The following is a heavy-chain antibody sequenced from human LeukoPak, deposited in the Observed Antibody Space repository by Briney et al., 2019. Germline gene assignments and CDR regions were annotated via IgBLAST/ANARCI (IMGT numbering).Heavy chain of an antibody. CDR1: GFTFSSYG. CDR2: IKQDGSEK. J-gene: IGHJ4*02. V-gene: IGHV3-7*04. D-gene: IGHD5-12*01. Sequence: GGSLRLSCAASGFTFSSYGMHWVRQAPGKGLEWVANIKQDGSEKYYVDSVKGRFTISRDNAKNSLYLQMNSLRAEDTAVYYCARDAYSGYDSYYFDYWGQGTLVTVSS. CDR3: ARDAYSGYDSYYFDY.